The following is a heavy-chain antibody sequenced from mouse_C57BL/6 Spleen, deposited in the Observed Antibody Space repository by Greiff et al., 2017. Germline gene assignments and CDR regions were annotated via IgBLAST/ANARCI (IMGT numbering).Heavy chain of an antibody. V-gene: IGHV1-69*01. CDR2: IDPSDSYT. D-gene: IGHD1-1*01. CDR3: ARGDYGSSYEGY. J-gene: IGHJ2*01. Sequence: VQLQQSGAELVMPGASVKLSCKASGYTFTSYWMHWVKQRPGQGLEWIGEIDPSDSYTNYNQKFKGKSTLTVDKSSSTAYMQLSSLTSEDSAVYYCARGDYGSSYEGYWGQGTTLTVSS. CDR1: GYTFTSYW.